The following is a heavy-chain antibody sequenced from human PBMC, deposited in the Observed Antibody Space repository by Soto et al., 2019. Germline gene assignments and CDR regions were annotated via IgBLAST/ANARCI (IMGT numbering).Heavy chain of an antibody. CDR1: GYSFTSYW. CDR2: IDPSDSYT. J-gene: IGHJ6*02. CDR3: ARHLDSSSWNFPHLFPDNYYYYGMDV. D-gene: IGHD6-13*01. V-gene: IGHV5-10-1*01. Sequence: PGESLKISCKGSGYSFTSYWISWVRQMPGKGLEWMGRIDPSDSYTNYSPSFQGHVTISADKSISTAYLQWSSLKASDTAMYYCARHLDSSSWNFPHLFPDNYYYYGMDVWGQGTTVTVSS.